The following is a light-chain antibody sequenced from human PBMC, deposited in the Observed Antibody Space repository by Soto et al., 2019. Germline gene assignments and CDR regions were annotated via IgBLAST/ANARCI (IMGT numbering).Light chain of an antibody. CDR1: QSIGYW. Sequence: DIQMTQSPSTLSASVGDRVTITCRASQSIGYWLAWYQQKPGKAPHLLLYQASSLETGVPSRCSGSRAGTEFTLTISSLQPDDLATEYCQQDNSVSQTFGQGTKVEIK. V-gene: IGKV1-5*03. J-gene: IGKJ1*01. CDR2: QAS. CDR3: QQDNSVSQT.